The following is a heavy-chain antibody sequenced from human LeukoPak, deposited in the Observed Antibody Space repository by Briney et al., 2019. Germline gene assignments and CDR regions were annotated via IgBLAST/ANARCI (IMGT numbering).Heavy chain of an antibody. CDR3: ARLRASYSSGWFLDWYFDL. D-gene: IGHD6-19*01. CDR1: GGSISSYY. V-gene: IGHV4-4*09. J-gene: IGHJ2*01. CDR2: IYTSGST. Sequence: SETLSLTCTVSGGSISSYYWSWIRQPPGKGLEWIGYIYTSGSTNYNPSLKSRVTISVDTFKNQFSLKLSSVTAADTAVYYCARLRASYSSGWFLDWYFDLWGRGTLVTVSS.